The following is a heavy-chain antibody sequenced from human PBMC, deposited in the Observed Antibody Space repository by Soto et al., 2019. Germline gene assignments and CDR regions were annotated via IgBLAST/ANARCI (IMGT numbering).Heavy chain of an antibody. V-gene: IGHV3-21*01. Sequence: GGSLRLSCAASGFTFSSYSMNWVRQAPGKGLEWVSSISSSSSYIYYADSVKGRFTISRDNAKNSLYLQMNSLRAEDTAVYYCVRGVPAAYDAFDICGQGTMVTVSS. CDR3: VRGVPAAYDAFDI. CDR1: GFTFSSYS. CDR2: ISSSSSYI. J-gene: IGHJ3*02. D-gene: IGHD2-2*01.